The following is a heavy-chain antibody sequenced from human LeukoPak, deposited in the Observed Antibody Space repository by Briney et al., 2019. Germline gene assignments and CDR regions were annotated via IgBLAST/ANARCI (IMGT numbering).Heavy chain of an antibody. V-gene: IGHV1-24*01. CDR1: DHSLTQVA. CDR3: VTMEQDFHETRGPFDF. J-gene: IGHJ4*02. CDR2: YDPEEGET. Sequence: GASVKVPCKVSDHSLTQVAIHWVRQTSGKGREWMGGYDPEEGETIYSQRFKGRVTMTEDASTDTAYMELSSLTTEDTALYLCVTMEQDFHETRGPFDFWGQGSLVTVSS. D-gene: IGHD1/OR15-1a*01.